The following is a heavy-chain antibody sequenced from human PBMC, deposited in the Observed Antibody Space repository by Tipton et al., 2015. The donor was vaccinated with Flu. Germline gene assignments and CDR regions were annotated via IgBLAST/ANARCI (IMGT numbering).Heavy chain of an antibody. CDR2: MYTSGST. CDR1: GGSISSGSYY. D-gene: IGHD3-10*01. V-gene: IGHV4-61*02. J-gene: IGHJ4*02. CDR3: ARGSGSGTYLIFDF. Sequence: TLSLTCTVSGGSISSGSYYWAWIRQPAGKGLEWIGRMYTSGSTKYNPSLESRVTMSVDTSNNHFSLKLSSVTAADTAVYYCARGSGSGTYLIFDFRGQGTLATVSS.